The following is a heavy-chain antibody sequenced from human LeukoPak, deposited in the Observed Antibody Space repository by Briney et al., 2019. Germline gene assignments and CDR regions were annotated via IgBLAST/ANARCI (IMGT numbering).Heavy chain of an antibody. CDR2: VFFGGAP. CDR3: ARGGPSSRWFDP. Sequence: SETLSLTCTVSGGSITSDHWSWIRQPPGRGLEWLAFVFFGGAPDYNPSLKSRITISVDTSRNQFSLNLKSVTSADTGIYYCARGGPSSRWFDPWGPGTLVTVSA. V-gene: IGHV4-59*01. D-gene: IGHD2-2*01. CDR1: GGSITSDH. J-gene: IGHJ5*02.